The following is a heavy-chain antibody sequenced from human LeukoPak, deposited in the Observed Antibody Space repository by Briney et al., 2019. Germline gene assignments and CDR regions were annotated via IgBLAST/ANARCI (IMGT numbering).Heavy chain of an antibody. CDR3: ARTPQGSSSYDEGYYDY. Sequence: PGGSLRLSCAASGFTFSSYWMHWVRQAPGKGLVWVSRINSDGSSTSYADSVKGRFTISRDNAKNTLYLQMNSLRAEDTAVYYCARTPQGSSSYDEGYYDYWGQGTLVTVSS. J-gene: IGHJ4*02. D-gene: IGHD6-6*01. V-gene: IGHV3-74*01. CDR2: INSDGSST. CDR1: GFTFSSYW.